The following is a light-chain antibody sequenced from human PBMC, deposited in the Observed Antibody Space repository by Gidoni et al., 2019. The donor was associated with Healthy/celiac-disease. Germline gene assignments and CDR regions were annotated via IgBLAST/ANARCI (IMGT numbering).Light chain of an antibody. CDR3: QAWDSSTAV. CDR2: QDD. V-gene: IGLV3-1*01. J-gene: IGLJ3*02. CDR1: KLEDKY. Sequence: SYELTQPPSVSVPPGQTASITCSGDKLEDKYACWYQQKPGQSPVLVIYQDDKRPSGIPERFSGSNSGNTATLTISGTQAMDEADYYCQAWDSSTAVFGGGTKLTVL.